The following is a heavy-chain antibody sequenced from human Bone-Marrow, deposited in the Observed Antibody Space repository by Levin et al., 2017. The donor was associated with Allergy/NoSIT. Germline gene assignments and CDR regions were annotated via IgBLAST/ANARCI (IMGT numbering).Heavy chain of an antibody. CDR3: VKGYCSSFTCKPWDL. CDR2: INWNSADI. J-gene: IGHJ5*02. Sequence: SCVASGLTFANYGMHWVRLSPGRGLEWVSSINWNSADIAYADSVKGRFTISRDNGKNSLYLDLNSLRPEDTAFYFCVKGYCSSFTCKPWDLWGQGTLVTVSS. D-gene: IGHD2-2*01. V-gene: IGHV3-9*01. CDR1: GLTFANYG.